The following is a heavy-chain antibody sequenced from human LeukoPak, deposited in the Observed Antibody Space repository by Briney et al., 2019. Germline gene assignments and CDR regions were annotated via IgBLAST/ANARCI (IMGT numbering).Heavy chain of an antibody. CDR3: ARRDISSGWSFDY. D-gene: IGHD6-19*01. Sequence: SETLSLTCTVSGGSISNYHWSWIRQPAGKGLEWISQIHTSGSTNYNPPLKSRVTMSIDTPENQLPLTIRSVTAADTAVYYCARRDISSGWSFDYWGQGILVTVSS. J-gene: IGHJ4*02. CDR2: IHTSGST. V-gene: IGHV4-4*07. CDR1: GGSISNYH.